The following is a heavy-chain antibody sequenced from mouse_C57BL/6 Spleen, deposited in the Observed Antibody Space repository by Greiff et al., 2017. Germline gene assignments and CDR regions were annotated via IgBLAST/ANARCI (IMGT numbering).Heavy chain of an antibody. Sequence: QVQLKESGAELVKPGASVKISCKASGYAFSSYWMNWVKQRPGKGLEWIGQIYPGDGDTNYHGKFKGKATLTADKSSSTAYMQLSSLTSEDSAVYFCARSTYYRNYGFAYWGQGTLVTVSA. CDR3: ARSTYYRNYGFAY. J-gene: IGHJ3*01. D-gene: IGHD2-5*01. V-gene: IGHV1-80*01. CDR1: GYAFSSYW. CDR2: IYPGDGDT.